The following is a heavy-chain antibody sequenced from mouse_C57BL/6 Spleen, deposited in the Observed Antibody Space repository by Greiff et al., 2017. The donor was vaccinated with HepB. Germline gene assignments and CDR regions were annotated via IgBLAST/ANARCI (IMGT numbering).Heavy chain of an antibody. V-gene: IGHV10-3*01. CDR3: MREWVYSLYVDY. J-gene: IGHJ2*01. Sequence: EVQLVESGGGLVQPKGSLKLSCAASGFTFNTYAMHWVRQAPGKGLEWVARIRSKSSNYATYYADSVKDRFTISRDDSQSMLYLQMNNLKTEDTAMYYCMREWVYSLYVDYWGQGTTLTVSS. CDR2: IRSKSSNYAT. CDR1: GFTFNTYA. D-gene: IGHD2-12*01.